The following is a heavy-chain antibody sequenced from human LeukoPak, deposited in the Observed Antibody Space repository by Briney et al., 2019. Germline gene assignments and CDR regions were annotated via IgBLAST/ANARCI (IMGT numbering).Heavy chain of an antibody. V-gene: IGHV1-46*01. D-gene: IGHD4-17*01. CDR3: AATTVPYGMDV. CDR1: GYTFTSYY. Sequence: GASVKVSCKASGYTFTSYYMHWVRQAPGQGLEWMGIINPSGGSTSYAQKFQGRVTITRDMSTSTAYMELSSLRSEDTAVYYCAATTVPYGMDVWGQGTTVTVSS. J-gene: IGHJ6*02. CDR2: INPSGGST.